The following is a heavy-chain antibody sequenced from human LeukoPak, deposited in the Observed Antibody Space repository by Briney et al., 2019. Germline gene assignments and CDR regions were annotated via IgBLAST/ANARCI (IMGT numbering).Heavy chain of an antibody. CDR1: GFTFSSYA. D-gene: IGHD5-18*01. Sequence: PGGSLRLSCAASGFTFSSYAMHWVRQAPGEGLEWVAVISYDGSNKYYADSVKGRFTISRDNSKNTLYLQMNSLRAEDTAVYYRARDLNSYGSTGGDYWGQGTLVTVSS. J-gene: IGHJ4*02. V-gene: IGHV3-30-3*01. CDR3: ARDLNSYGSTGGDY. CDR2: ISYDGSNK.